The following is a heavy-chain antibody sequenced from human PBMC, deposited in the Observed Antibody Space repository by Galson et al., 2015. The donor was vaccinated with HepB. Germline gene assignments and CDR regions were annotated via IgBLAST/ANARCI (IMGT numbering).Heavy chain of an antibody. J-gene: IGHJ5*02. CDR3: ARGRYSSSWYPNWFDP. CDR2: ISYDGSNK. V-gene: IGHV3-30*03. D-gene: IGHD6-13*01. CDR1: GFIFGEYG. Sequence: SLRLSCAASGFIFGEYGMHWVRQAPGKGLEWMAVISYDGSNKYYADSVKGRFTISRDNSKNTLHLQMNNLRAEDTAVYYCARGRYSSSWYPNWFDPWGQGTLVTVSS.